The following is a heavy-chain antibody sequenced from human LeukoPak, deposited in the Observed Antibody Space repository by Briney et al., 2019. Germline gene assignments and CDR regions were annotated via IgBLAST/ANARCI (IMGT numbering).Heavy chain of an antibody. J-gene: IGHJ4*02. CDR1: GFTFSSYG. CDR3: ARDHGSGWFTRFDY. Sequence: PGGSLRLSCVASGFTFSSYGMHWVRQAPGKGLEWVAVIWYDGSNKYYADSVKGRFTISRDNSKNTLYLQMNSLRAEDTAMYYCARDHGSGWFTRFDYWGQGTLVTVSS. V-gene: IGHV3-33*01. D-gene: IGHD6-19*01. CDR2: IWYDGSNK.